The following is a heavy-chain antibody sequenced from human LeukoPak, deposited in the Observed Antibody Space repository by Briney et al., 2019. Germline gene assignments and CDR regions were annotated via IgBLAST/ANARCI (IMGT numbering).Heavy chain of an antibody. CDR1: GFTFSSYS. J-gene: IGHJ6*02. CDR2: ISSSSSYI. Sequence: PGGSLRLSCAASGFTFSSYSMNWVRQAPGKGLEWVSSISSSSSYIYYADSVKGRFTISRDNAKNSLYLQMNSLRAEDTAVYYCARDRITMLPGGMDLWGPGTNVTGSS. CDR3: ARDRITMLPGGMDL. V-gene: IGHV3-21*01. D-gene: IGHD3-10*01.